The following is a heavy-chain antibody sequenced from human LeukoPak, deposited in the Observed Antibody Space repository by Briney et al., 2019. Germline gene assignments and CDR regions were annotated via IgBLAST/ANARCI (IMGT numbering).Heavy chain of an antibody. J-gene: IGHJ4*02. V-gene: IGHV3-30-3*01. CDR2: ISYDGSNK. D-gene: IGHD3-3*01. Sequence: GGSLRLSCAASGFTFSSYAMHWVRQAPGKGLEWVAVISYDGSNKYYADSVKGRFTISRDNSKNTLYLQMNSLRAEDTAVYYCARDMYYDFWSGYVIDYWGQGTLVTVSS. CDR1: GFTFSSYA. CDR3: ARDMYYDFWSGYVIDY.